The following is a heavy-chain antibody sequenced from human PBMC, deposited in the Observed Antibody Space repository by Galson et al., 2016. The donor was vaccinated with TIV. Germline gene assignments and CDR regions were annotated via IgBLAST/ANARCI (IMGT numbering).Heavy chain of an antibody. Sequence: SVKVSCKASGYSFSDYHIHWVRQAPGQGLQWMGWINPKDGDTYYAQDFQGRVTMTRDTSFTTAYLEMSRLRSDDTALYYCARDCDLLTGHSSFDCWGQGTVVTVSS. D-gene: IGHD3-9*01. CDR1: GYSFSDYH. CDR2: INPKDGDT. CDR3: ARDCDLLTGHSSFDC. J-gene: IGHJ4*02. V-gene: IGHV1-2*02.